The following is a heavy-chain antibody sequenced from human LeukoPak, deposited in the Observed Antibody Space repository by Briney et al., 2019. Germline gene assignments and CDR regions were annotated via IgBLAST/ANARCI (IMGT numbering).Heavy chain of an antibody. Sequence: ASVKVSCKASGYTFTGYYMHWVRQAPGQGLEWMGWINPNSGGTNYAQKFQGWVTMTRDTSIGTAYMELSRLRSDDTAVYYCAREIGCSSTSCYAAFDYWGQGTLVTVSS. CDR1: GYTFTGYY. D-gene: IGHD2-2*01. V-gene: IGHV1-2*04. CDR3: AREIGCSSTSCYAAFDY. J-gene: IGHJ4*02. CDR2: INPNSGGT.